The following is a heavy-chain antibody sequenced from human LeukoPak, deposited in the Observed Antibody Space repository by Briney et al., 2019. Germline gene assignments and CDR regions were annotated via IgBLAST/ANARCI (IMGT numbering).Heavy chain of an antibody. J-gene: IGHJ3*02. CDR3: ARGASRGSHAFDN. D-gene: IGHD3-16*01. V-gene: IGHV4-30-4*08. CDR1: GGSISSGDYY. Sequence: SQTLSLTCTVSGGSISSGDYYWSWIRQPPGKVLEWIGYIYYSGSTYYNPSLKSRVTISVDTSKNQFSLKLSSVTAADTAVYYCARGASRGSHAFDNWGQGTMVTVSS. CDR2: IYYSGST.